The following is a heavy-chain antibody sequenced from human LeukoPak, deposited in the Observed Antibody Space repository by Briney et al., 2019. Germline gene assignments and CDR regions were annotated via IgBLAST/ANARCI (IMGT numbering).Heavy chain of an antibody. CDR2: IYYSGST. CDR3: ARIRGYSRSWPFDP. V-gene: IGHV4-59*11. CDR1: GGSISSHY. D-gene: IGHD6-13*01. Sequence: SETLSLTCTVSGGSISSHYWSWIRQPPGKGLEWIGYIYYSGSTNYNPSLKSRVTISVDTSKNQFSLKLSSVTAADTAVYYCARIRGYSRSWPFDPWGQGTLVTVSS. J-gene: IGHJ5*02.